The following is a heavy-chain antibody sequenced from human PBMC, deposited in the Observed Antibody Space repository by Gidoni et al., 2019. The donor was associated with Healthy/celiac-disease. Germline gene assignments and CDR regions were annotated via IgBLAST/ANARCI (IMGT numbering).Heavy chain of an antibody. Sequence: QVQLQESGPGLVKPSETLSLTSTVSGGSIRTDYWSWIRQPAGKGLEWIGRIYTSGSTNYNPSLKSRVTMSVDTSKNQFSLKLSSVTAADTAVYYCARGIAVAGIDYDYYGMDVWGQGTTVTVSS. D-gene: IGHD6-19*01. V-gene: IGHV4-4*07. J-gene: IGHJ6*02. CDR1: GGSIRTDY. CDR2: IYTSGST. CDR3: ARGIAVAGIDYDYYGMDV.